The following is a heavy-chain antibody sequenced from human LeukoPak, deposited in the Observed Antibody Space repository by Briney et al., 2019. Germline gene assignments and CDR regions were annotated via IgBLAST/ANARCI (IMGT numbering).Heavy chain of an antibody. CDR1: GFTFSSYW. D-gene: IGHD5-18*01. Sequence: GGSLRLSCAASGFTFSSYWMHWVRQAPGKGLGWVSRINSDGSSTSYADSVKGRFTISRDNAKNTLYLQMTSLRAEDTAVYYCARDRREIQVWPREYYYNYMDVWGKGTTVTISS. CDR3: ARDRREIQVWPREYYYNYMDV. CDR2: INSDGSST. V-gene: IGHV3-74*01. J-gene: IGHJ6*03.